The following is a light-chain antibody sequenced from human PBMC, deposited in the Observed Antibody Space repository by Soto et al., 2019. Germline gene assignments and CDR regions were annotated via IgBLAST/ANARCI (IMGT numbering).Light chain of an antibody. CDR1: SSDVGAYNY. CDR3: NSFTSTTSTTPYV. Sequence: QSALTQPASVSGSPGQSITISCTGTSSDVGAYNYVSWYQQYPGKAPELMIYDVSNRPSGVSDRFSGSKSGNTASLTISGLQAEDEADYYCNSFTSTTSTTPYVFGTGTKVTVL. V-gene: IGLV2-14*01. CDR2: DVS. J-gene: IGLJ1*01.